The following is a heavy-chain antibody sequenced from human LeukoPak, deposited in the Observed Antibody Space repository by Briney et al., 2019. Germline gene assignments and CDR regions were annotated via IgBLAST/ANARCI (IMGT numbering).Heavy chain of an antibody. D-gene: IGHD3-22*01. V-gene: IGHV3-21*01. CDR2: ISSSGSYI. CDR3: AGDSVEHYYDSSGHYFDY. CDR1: GFTFSSCS. Sequence: GGSLRLSCAASGFTFSSCSMNWVRQAPGKGLEWVSFISSSGSYIYYADSMKGRFTISRDNAKNSLYLQMNSLRAEDTAVYYCAGDSVEHYYDSSGHYFDYWGQGTLVTVSS. J-gene: IGHJ4*02.